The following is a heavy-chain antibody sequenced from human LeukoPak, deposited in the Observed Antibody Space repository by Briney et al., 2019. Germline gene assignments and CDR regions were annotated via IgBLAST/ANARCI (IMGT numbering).Heavy chain of an antibody. D-gene: IGHD6-13*01. CDR1: GASFSGVY. J-gene: IGHJ5*02. V-gene: IGHV4-34*01. CDR3: ARSAARDSFSTLVRRVYWFDP. Sequence: SETLSLTCSVSGASFSGVYWTWIRQSPGRGLEWIGEITLGGDPNYNPSLKSRVTISLDTSNNQFSLYLTSVTAADTSVYYCARSAARDSFSTLVRRVYWFDPWGQGTLVTVSP. CDR2: ITLGGDP.